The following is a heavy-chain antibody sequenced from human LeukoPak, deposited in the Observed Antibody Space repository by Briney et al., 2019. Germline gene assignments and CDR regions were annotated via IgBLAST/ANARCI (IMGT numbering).Heavy chain of an antibody. J-gene: IGHJ4*02. CDR2: IYYSGST. V-gene: IGHV4-59*01. Sequence: SETLSLTCTVSGGSISSYYWSWIRQPPGKGLEWIGYIYYSGSTNYNPSLKSRVTISVDTSKNQFSLKLSSVTAADTAVYYCARDYDDSSGYYHHYFDYWGQGTLVTVSS. D-gene: IGHD3-22*01. CDR3: ARDYDDSSGYYHHYFDY. CDR1: GGSISSYY.